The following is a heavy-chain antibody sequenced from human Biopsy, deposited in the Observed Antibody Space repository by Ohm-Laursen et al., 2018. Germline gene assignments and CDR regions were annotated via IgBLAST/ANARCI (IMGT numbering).Heavy chain of an antibody. CDR2: ISGSGGNT. D-gene: IGHD3-3*01. J-gene: IGHJ4*02. CDR1: GFTFPSFT. CDR3: AKDPDFWRGGEGDF. V-gene: IGHV3-23*01. Sequence: LSLTCAVSGFTFPSFTMSWVRQAPGKGLQWVSGISGSGGNTYYADSARGRFNISRDNSKSRLYLQMTGLRAEDSALYYCAKDPDFWRGGEGDFWGRGTLVIVSS.